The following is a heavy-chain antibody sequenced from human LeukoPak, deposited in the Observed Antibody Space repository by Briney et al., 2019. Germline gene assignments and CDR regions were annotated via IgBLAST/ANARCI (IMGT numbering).Heavy chain of an antibody. CDR3: ARGLFLSGYLDAFDM. CDR2: ISYDGSNK. D-gene: IGHD3-3*01. J-gene: IGHJ3*02. V-gene: IGHV3-30*14. CDR1: GFTFSSYA. Sequence: GGSLRLSCAASGFTFSSYAMHWVRQAPGKGLEWVAIISYDGSNKYYADSVKGRFTISRDNSKNTLYLQVNSLRVEDTAIYYCARGLFLSGYLDAFDMWGQGTVVSVSS.